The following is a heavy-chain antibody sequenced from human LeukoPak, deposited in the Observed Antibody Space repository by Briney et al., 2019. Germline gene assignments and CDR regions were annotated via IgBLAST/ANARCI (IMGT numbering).Heavy chain of an antibody. J-gene: IGHJ3*02. D-gene: IGHD2-2*01. CDR1: GFTFSSYS. CDR2: ISSSSSTI. CDR3: AVVPAAIHPGAFDI. V-gene: IGHV3-48*01. Sequence: GGSLRLSCAASGFTFSSYSMNWVRQAPGKGLEWVSYISSSSSTIYYADSVKGRFTISRDNAKNSLYLQMNSLRAEDTAVYYCAVVPAAIHPGAFDIWGQGTMVTVSS.